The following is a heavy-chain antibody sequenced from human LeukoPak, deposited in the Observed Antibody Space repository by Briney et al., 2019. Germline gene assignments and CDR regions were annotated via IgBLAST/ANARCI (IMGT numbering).Heavy chain of an antibody. CDR1: GYSISSGYY. CDR3: ARVGGYSYGNYYFTY. V-gene: IGHV4-38-2*01. D-gene: IGHD5-18*01. Sequence: SETLSLTCAVSGYSISSGYYWGWIRQPPGKGLDWIGSISHSGSTYYNPSLRSRVTISIDTSKNQFSLRLNSVTATDTAVYYCARVGGYSYGNYYFTYWGQGTLVTVSS. J-gene: IGHJ4*02. CDR2: ISHSGST.